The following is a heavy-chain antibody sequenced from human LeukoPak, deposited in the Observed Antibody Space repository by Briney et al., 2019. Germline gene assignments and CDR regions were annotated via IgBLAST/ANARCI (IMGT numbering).Heavy chain of an antibody. CDR1: GGSISSHYY. V-gene: IGHV4-39*07. CDR2: IYYSGST. D-gene: IGHD5-12*01. CDR3: AQDGAWLRFDY. Sequence: SETLSLTCTVSGGSISSHYYWAWIRQPPGKGLEWIGTIYYSGSTYHNPSLKSRVTISVDTSKNQFSLKLSSVTAADTAVYYCAQDGAWLRFDYWGQGTLVTVSS. J-gene: IGHJ4*02.